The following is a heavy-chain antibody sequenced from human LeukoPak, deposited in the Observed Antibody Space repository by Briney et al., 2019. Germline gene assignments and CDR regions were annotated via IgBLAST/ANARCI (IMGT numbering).Heavy chain of an antibody. CDR2: ISGSGGST. V-gene: IGHV3-23*01. D-gene: IGHD2-2*01. CDR3: AKDEGIVVVPAAPSYY. CDR1: GFTFSSYS. Sequence: GGSLRLSCAASGFTFSSYSMSWVRQAPGKGLEWVSAISGSGGSTYYADSVKGRFTISRDNSKNTLYLQMNSLRAEDTAVYYCAKDEGIVVVPAAPSYYWGQGTLVTVSS. J-gene: IGHJ4*02.